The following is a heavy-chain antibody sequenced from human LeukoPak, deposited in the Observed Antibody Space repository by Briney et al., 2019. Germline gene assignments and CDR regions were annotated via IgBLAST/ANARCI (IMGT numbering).Heavy chain of an antibody. CDR1: GFTFSTYE. V-gene: IGHV3-48*03. Sequence: GGSLRLSCAASGFTFSTYEMKWVRQAPGKGLEWVSYSSSSGDSLYYADSVKGRFTISRDNARNSLYLQMNSLRAEDTAIYYCARMAVAGQYNDYWGQGTLVTVSP. CDR3: ARMAVAGQYNDY. D-gene: IGHD6-19*01. J-gene: IGHJ4*02. CDR2: SSSSGDSL.